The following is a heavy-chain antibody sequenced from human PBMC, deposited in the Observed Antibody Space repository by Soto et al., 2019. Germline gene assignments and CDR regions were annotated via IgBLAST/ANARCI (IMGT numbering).Heavy chain of an antibody. CDR2: ISHSGST. CDR1: GGSISTYNW. V-gene: IGHV4-4*02. Sequence: SETLSLTCAVSGGSISTYNWWSWVRQPPGKGLEWIGEISHSGSTNYNPSLKSRVTISVDKSKNQFSLKLSSVTAPDTAVYFCARLSISLTYFDYWGQGTLVTVSS. J-gene: IGHJ4*02. D-gene: IGHD6-13*01. CDR3: ARLSISLTYFDY.